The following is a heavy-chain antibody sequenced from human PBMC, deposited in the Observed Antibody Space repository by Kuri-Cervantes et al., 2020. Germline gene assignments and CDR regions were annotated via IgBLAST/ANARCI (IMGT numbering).Heavy chain of an antibody. Sequence: ASVKVSCKASGYTFTSYYLHWVRQAPGQGLEWMGIINPSGGSTSYAQKLQGRVTMTTDTSTSTAYMEPRSLRSDDTAVYYCARRGYNNWFDPWGQGTLVTVSS. CDR3: ARRGYNNWFDP. D-gene: IGHD5-18*01. J-gene: IGHJ5*02. CDR1: GYTFTSYY. V-gene: IGHV1-46*01. CDR2: INPSGGST.